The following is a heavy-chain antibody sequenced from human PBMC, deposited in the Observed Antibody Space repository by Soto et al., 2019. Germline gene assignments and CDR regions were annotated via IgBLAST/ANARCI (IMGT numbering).Heavy chain of an antibody. CDR1: GDTSGTSG. CDR3: ARDDLLVVPSVLDI. V-gene: IGHV1-18*01. J-gene: IGHJ3*02. D-gene: IGHD2-2*01. Sequence: QVQLVQFGAEMKKPGASVRVSCKTSGDTSGTSGFHWVRQAPGQGLGWMEWISAYNGNTYYIQKLQGRVTMTTDTSTSTAYMELRSLKSDDTAVYFCARDDLLVVPSVLDIWGQGTMVTVSS. CDR2: ISAYNGNT.